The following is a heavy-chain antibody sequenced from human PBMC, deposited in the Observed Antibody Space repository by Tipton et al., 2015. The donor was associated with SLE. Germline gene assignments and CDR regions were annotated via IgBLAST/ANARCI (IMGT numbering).Heavy chain of an antibody. CDR3: ARLTGYSSSYPDH. Sequence: TLSLTCTVSGGSISSYYWSWIRQPPGKGLEWIGHIYYSGSTNYNPSLKSRVTISVDTSKNQFSLKLSSGTAADTAVYYCARLTGYSSSYPDHWGQGTLVTVSS. D-gene: IGHD6-6*01. CDR2: IYYSGST. CDR1: GGSISSYY. V-gene: IGHV4-59*08. J-gene: IGHJ4*02.